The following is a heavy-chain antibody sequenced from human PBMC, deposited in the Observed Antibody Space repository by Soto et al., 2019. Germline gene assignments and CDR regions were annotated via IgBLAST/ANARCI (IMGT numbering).Heavy chain of an antibody. CDR1: GFTVTSAY. J-gene: IGHJ4*02. Sequence: EVQLVESGGGLVQPGGSLRLSCAASGFTVTSAYMNWVRQAPGKGLEWVSLLYSDGSPYHADSVKGRFSISRDSSKHSLYLQMNNLRAEDTAVYYCARGEDYFDFWGQGSLVTVSS. CDR3: ARGEDYFDF. CDR2: LYSDGSP. V-gene: IGHV3-66*01.